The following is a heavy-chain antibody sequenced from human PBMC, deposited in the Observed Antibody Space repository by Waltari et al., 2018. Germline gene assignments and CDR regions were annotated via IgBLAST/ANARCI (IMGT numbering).Heavy chain of an antibody. CDR2: INPNSGGT. J-gene: IGHJ4*02. D-gene: IGHD4-17*01. Sequence: QVQLVQSGAEVKKPGASVKVSCKASGYTFTGYYMHWVRQAPGQGLGWMGWINPNSGGTNYAQKLQGRVTMTRDTSISTAYMELSRLRSDDTAVYYCAREWDGDYAYYYWGQGTLVTVSS. CDR1: GYTFTGYY. CDR3: AREWDGDYAYYY. V-gene: IGHV1-2*02.